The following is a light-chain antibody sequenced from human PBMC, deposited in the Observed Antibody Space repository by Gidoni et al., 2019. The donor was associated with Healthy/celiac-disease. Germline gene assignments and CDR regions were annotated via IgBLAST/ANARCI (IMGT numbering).Light chain of an antibody. Sequence: EIVLTQSPGTLSLAPGESVTLSCRSSQSASSSYLDWYQQKPGQAPRLLIYGASSRATGSPDRFSGSGSGTDFTLTISRLEPEDFAVYYCQQYGSSPPFTFGPGTKVDIK. V-gene: IGKV3-20*01. J-gene: IGKJ3*01. CDR3: QQYGSSPPFT. CDR1: QSASSSY. CDR2: GAS.